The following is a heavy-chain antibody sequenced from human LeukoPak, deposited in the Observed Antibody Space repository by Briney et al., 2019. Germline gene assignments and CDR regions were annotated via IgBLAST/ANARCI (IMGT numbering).Heavy chain of an antibody. D-gene: IGHD2-21*02. CDR2: INPNSGGT. CDR1: GYTFTGYY. V-gene: IGHV1-2*02. Sequence: ASVKVSCKAYGYTFTGYYMHWVRQAPGQGLEWMGWINPNSGGTNYAQKFQGRVTMTRDTSISTAYMELSRLRSDDTAVYYCARVCGGDCSFAFDIWGQGTMVTVSS. J-gene: IGHJ3*02. CDR3: ARVCGGDCSFAFDI.